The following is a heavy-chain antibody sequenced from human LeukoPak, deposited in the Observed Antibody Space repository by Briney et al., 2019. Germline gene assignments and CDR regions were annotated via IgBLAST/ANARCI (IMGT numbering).Heavy chain of an antibody. CDR1: GGSFCDFA. V-gene: IGHV1-69*05. CDR2: SVPMSDTK. Sequence: SVKVSCKASGGSFCDFAIIWVRQAPGHGLEWMGRSVPMSDTKDYAQKFQGRVTFTTDESTTTAHMELSNLSPEETAVYYCAATSIIFNWFDPWGQGTLVTVSS. J-gene: IGHJ5*02. D-gene: IGHD1-14*01. CDR3: AATSIIFNWFDP.